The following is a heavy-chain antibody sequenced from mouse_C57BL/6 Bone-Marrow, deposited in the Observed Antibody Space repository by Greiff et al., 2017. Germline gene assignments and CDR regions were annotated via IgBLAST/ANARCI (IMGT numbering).Heavy chain of an antibody. CDR2: IHPNSGST. CDR1: GYTFTSYW. V-gene: IGHV1-64*01. CDR3: ARDYYGSSYPYYFDY. D-gene: IGHD1-1*01. Sequence: QVQLQQPGAELVKPGASVKLSCKASGYTFTSYWMHWVKQRPGQGLEWIGMIHPNSGSTNYNEKFKSKATLTVDKSSSTAYMQLSSLTSEDSAVXYCARDYYGSSYPYYFDYWGQGTTLTVSS. J-gene: IGHJ2*01.